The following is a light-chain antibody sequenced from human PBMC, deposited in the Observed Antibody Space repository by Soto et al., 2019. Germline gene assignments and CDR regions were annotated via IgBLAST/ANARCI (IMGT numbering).Light chain of an antibody. Sequence: QSALTQPASVSGSPGQSITISCTGTSSDIGGYNYVSWYQQHPGKAPKLMIYEVSNRPSGVSNRFSGSKSGNTASLTISGLQAEDEADYYCSSYTSYSLWVFGGGTKVTVL. CDR1: SSDIGGYNY. V-gene: IGLV2-14*01. J-gene: IGLJ3*02. CDR3: SSYTSYSLWV. CDR2: EVS.